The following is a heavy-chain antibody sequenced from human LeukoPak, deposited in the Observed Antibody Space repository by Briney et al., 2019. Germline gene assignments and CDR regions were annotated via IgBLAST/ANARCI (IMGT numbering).Heavy chain of an antibody. CDR3: VRGGAYYYDSTGYSLGY. Sequence: SETLSLTCTVSGGSISSSNYYWGWIRQPPGKGLEWIGTIYYTGNTYYNSSLKSRVTISVDTSKNQFSLKLSSVTAADTAVYYCVRGGAYYYDSTGYSLGYWGQGTLVTVSS. V-gene: IGHV4-39*07. CDR2: IYYTGNT. J-gene: IGHJ4*02. D-gene: IGHD3-22*01. CDR1: GGSISSSNYY.